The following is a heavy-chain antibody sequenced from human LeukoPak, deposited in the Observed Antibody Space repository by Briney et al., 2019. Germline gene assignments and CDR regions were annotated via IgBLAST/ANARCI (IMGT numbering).Heavy chain of an antibody. CDR3: ARDRTIPSDGTTIFDY. V-gene: IGHV4-34*01. Sequence: SETLSLTCAVYGGSFSGYYWSWIRQPPGKGLEWIGEINHSGSTNYNPSLKSRVTISVDTSKNQFSLKLSSVTAADTAVYYCARDRTIPSDGTTIFDYWGQGTLVTVSS. D-gene: IGHD1-7*01. CDR1: GGSFSGYY. CDR2: INHSGST. J-gene: IGHJ4*02.